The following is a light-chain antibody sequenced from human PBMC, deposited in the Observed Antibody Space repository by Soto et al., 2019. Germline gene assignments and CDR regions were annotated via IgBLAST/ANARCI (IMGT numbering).Light chain of an antibody. CDR2: DVS. Sequence: QSALTQPASVSGSPGQSITISCTGTSSDVGGYNYVSWYQQHPGKAPKLMIYDVSNRPSGVSNRFSGSKSGNTASLTISGLQAEDEADYYCSSYGSSGTLLFGGGTKLTV. V-gene: IGLV2-14*01. J-gene: IGLJ2*01. CDR3: SSYGSSGTLL. CDR1: SSDVGGYNY.